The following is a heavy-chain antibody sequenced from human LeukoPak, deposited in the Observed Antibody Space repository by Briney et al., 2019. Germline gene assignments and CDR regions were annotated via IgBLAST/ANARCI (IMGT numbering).Heavy chain of an antibody. CDR3: AKDGLRGSSWYPGGFDP. D-gene: IGHD6-13*01. V-gene: IGHV3-30*02. Sequence: GGSLRLSCAASGFTFSNYGMHWVRQAPGKGLEWVAFIRYDGSNKHYADSVKGRFTISRDNSKNTLYLQMNSLRAEDTAVYYCAKDGLRGSSWYPGGFDPWGQGTLVTVSS. J-gene: IGHJ5*02. CDR2: IRYDGSNK. CDR1: GFTFSNYG.